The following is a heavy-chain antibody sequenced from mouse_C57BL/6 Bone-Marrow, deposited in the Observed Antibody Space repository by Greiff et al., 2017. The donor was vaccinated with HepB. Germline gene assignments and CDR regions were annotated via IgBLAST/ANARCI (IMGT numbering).Heavy chain of an antibody. J-gene: IGHJ3*01. V-gene: IGHV5-4*01. CDR3: ATPFYYDYDVRFAY. D-gene: IGHD2-4*01. CDR1: GFTFSSYA. CDR2: ISDGGSYT. Sequence: EVQRVESGGGLVKPGGSLKLSCAASGFTFSSYAMSWVRQTPEKRLEWVATISDGGSYTYYPDNVKGRFTISRDNAKNNLYLQMSHLKSEDTAMYYCATPFYYDYDVRFAYWGQGTLVTVSA.